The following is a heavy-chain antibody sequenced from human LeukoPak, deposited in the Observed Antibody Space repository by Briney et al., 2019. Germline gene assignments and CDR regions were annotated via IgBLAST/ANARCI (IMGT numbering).Heavy chain of an antibody. CDR3: ARASAPPVGLQKSVYYFDY. CDR2: INPSGGST. J-gene: IGHJ4*02. V-gene: IGHV1-46*01. Sequence: ASVKVSCKASGYTFTSYYMHWVRQAPGQGLEWMGIINPSGGSTSYAQKFQGRVTMTRDTSTSTVYMELSSLRSEDTAVYYCARASAPPVGLQKSVYYFDYWGQGTLVTVSS. D-gene: IGHD5-24*01. CDR1: GYTFTSYY.